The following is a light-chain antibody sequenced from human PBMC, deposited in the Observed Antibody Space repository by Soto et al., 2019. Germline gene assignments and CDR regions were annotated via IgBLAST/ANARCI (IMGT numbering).Light chain of an antibody. Sequence: DIVMTQSPLSLPVTPGEPASISCRSSQSLLHSNGYNYLDWYLQKPGQSPQLLIYLGSNRASGAPDRFSGSGSGTEFTLKISRVEAEDVGVYYCMQALQTPITFGQGTRLEIK. CDR3: MQALQTPIT. V-gene: IGKV2-28*01. CDR1: QSLLHSNGYNY. J-gene: IGKJ5*01. CDR2: LGS.